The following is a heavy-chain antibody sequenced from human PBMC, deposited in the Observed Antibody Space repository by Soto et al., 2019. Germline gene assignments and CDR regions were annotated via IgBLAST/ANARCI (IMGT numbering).Heavy chain of an antibody. J-gene: IGHJ6*02. V-gene: IGHV1-18*04. CDR2: MSAYNGNT. CDR1: GYTFTSYG. CDR3: ASSALYYGVWSGYQLSASKDGSVPRSGMDV. D-gene: IGHD3-3*01. Sequence: QVQLVQSGAEVKKPGASVKVSCKASGYTFTSYGISWVRQAPGQGREWMGWMSAYNGNTNYAQKLQGRVTMTTDTSTSTAYMELRSLRSDYTAVYYCASSALYYGVWSGYQLSASKDGSVPRSGMDVWGQGTTVTGSS.